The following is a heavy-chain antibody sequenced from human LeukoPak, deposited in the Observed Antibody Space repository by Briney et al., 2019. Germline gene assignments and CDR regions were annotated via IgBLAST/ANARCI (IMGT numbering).Heavy chain of an antibody. D-gene: IGHD6-13*01. V-gene: IGHV3-23*01. Sequence: GGSLRLSCAASGFTFSSYAMSWVRQAPGKGLEWVSAISGSGGSTYYADSAKGRFTISRDNSKNTLYLQMNSLRAEDTAVYYCAKTGTPWYYFDYWGQGTLVTVSS. CDR2: ISGSGGST. CDR3: AKTGTPWYYFDY. J-gene: IGHJ4*02. CDR1: GFTFSSYA.